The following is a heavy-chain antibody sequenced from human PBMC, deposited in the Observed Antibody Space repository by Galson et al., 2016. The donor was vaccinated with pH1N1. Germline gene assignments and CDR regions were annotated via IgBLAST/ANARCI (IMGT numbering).Heavy chain of an antibody. J-gene: IGHJ2*01. CDR1: GYSFTNYG. D-gene: IGHD2-21*01. Sequence: SVKVSCKAAGYSFTNYGIHWVRQAPGQGLEWMGWISPYNGNANYAENFQGRVTMTTDTSTNTVYMEMRSLTSHDTAVYYCAREMGVLDESITYFDLWGRGTLVTVSS. CDR3: AREMGVLDESITYFDL. V-gene: IGHV1-18*01. CDR2: ISPYNGNA.